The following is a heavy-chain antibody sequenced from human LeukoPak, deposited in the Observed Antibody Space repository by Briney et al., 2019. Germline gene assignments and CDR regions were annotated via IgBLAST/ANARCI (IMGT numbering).Heavy chain of an antibody. CDR3: ARDGGGSCDY. CDR2: ISYDGSNK. CDR1: GFTFSSYA. D-gene: IGHD2-15*01. Sequence: GGSLRLSCAASGFTFSSYAMHWVRQAPGKGLEWVAVISYDGSNKYYADSVKGRFTISRDNSKNTLYLQMNSLRAEDTAVYYCARDGGGSCDYWGQGTLVTVSS. J-gene: IGHJ4*02. V-gene: IGHV3-30-3*01.